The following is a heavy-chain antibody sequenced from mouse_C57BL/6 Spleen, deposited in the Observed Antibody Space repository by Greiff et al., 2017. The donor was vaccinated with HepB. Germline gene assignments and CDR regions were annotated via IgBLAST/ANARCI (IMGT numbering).Heavy chain of an antibody. CDR1: GYTFTDYN. V-gene: IGHV1-18*01. CDR2: INPNNGGT. J-gene: IGHJ3*01. CDR3: ARGGYDYDGDWIAY. D-gene: IGHD2-4*01. Sequence: VQLQQSGPELVKPGASVKIPCKASGYTFTDYNMDWVKQSHGKSLEWIGDINPNNGGTIYNQKFKGKATLTVDKSSSTAYMELRSLTSEDTAVYYCARGGYDYDGDWIAYWGQGTLVTVSA.